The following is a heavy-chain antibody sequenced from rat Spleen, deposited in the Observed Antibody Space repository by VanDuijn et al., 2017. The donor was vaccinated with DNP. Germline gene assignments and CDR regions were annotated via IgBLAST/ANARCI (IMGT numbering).Heavy chain of an antibody. CDR2: ISNDGGST. CDR1: GFTFSKYG. J-gene: IGHJ2*01. V-gene: IGHV5-27*01. D-gene: IGHD1-7*01. CDR3: ATGWVFDY. Sequence: EVQLVESGGGLVQPGRSLKLSCVVSGFTFSKYGMAWVRQAPKKGLEWVAYISNDGGSTYYRDSVKGRFTISRDNAKRILFLEMDSLRSEDTATYYCATGWVFDYWGQGVMVTVSS.